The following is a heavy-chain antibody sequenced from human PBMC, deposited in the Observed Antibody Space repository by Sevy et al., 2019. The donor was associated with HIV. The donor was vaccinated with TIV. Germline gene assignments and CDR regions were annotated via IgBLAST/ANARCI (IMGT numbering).Heavy chain of an antibody. J-gene: IGHJ4*02. CDR2: IYIGGTT. D-gene: IGHD4-17*01. Sequence: GGSLRLSCAASGFTVSSNFMSWVRQAPGKGLEWVSVIYIGGTTYYADSVKGRFTISRDNSKNTVYLQMNSPRAEDTAVYYCARRKHVSDYYGSFDYWGQGTLVTVSS. CDR1: GFTVSSNF. CDR3: ARRKHVSDYYGSFDY. V-gene: IGHV3-53*01.